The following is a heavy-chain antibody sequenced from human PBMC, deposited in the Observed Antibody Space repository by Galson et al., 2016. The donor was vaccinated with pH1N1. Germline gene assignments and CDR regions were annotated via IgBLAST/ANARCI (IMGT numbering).Heavy chain of an antibody. CDR1: GFSPTTAGMR. CDR2: SDWDDDK. J-gene: IGHJ3*02. V-gene: IGHV2-70*04. Sequence: PALVKPTQTLTPTCTFSGFSPTTAGMRVSWIRQPPGKAPEWLARSDWDDDKYYSTSLKTRLTISKDTSRNQVVLAMTNMDPLDTATYYCARIRAGDDSFDIWGQGTMVTVSS. CDR3: ARIRAGDDSFDI.